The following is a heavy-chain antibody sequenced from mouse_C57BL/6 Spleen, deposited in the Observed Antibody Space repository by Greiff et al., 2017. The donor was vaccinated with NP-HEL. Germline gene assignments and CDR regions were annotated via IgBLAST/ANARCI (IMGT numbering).Heavy chain of an antibody. CDR2: ISYDGSN. CDR1: GYSITSGYY. D-gene: IGHD1-1*01. CDR3: ASSYYYGSSH. V-gene: IGHV3-6*01. J-gene: IGHJ3*01. Sequence: EVQVVESGPGLVKPSQSLSLTCSVTGYSITSGYYWNWIRQFPGNKLEWMGYISYDGSNNYNPSLKNRISITRDTSKNQFFLKLNSVTTEDTATYYCASSYYYGSSHWGQGTLVTVSA.